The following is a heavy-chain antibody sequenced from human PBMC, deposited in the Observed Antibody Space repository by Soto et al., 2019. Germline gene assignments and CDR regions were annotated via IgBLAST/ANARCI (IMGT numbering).Heavy chain of an antibody. Sequence: SETLSLTCTVSGGSISSYYWSWIRQPPGKGLEWIGYIYYSGSTNYNPSLKSRVTISVDTSKNQFSLKLSSVTAADTAVYYCARGGEGPYDILTGYQSNWFDPWGQGTLVTVSS. CDR1: GGSISSYY. CDR2: IYYSGST. V-gene: IGHV4-59*01. J-gene: IGHJ5*02. CDR3: ARGGEGPYDILTGYQSNWFDP. D-gene: IGHD3-9*01.